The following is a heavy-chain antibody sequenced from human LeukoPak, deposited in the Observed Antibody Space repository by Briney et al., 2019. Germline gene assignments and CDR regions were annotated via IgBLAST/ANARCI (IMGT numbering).Heavy chain of an antibody. J-gene: IGHJ4*02. CDR2: ITRRSSNL. CDR3: ARNFDS. CDR1: GLTFTYSD. V-gene: IGHV3-69-1*02. Sequence: GGSLRLSCVPSGLTFTYSDFNWIRQAPGKGLEWLSTITRRSSNLYYADSVKGRFTTSRDDAKDSVYLQMENLRVEDTAIYYCARNFDSWGQGTLVTVSS.